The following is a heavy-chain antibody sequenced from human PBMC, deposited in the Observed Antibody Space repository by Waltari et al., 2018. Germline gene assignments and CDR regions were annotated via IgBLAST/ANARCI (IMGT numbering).Heavy chain of an antibody. CDR1: GFTFSSYA. J-gene: IGHJ4*02. D-gene: IGHD5-12*01. CDR3: AKEGFRDGGYNPFDY. Sequence: EVQLLESGGGLVQPGGSLRLSCAASGFTFSSYAMSWVRQATGKGLEWVSVIYSGGSTYYADSVKGRFTISRDNSKNTLYLQMNSLRAEDTAVYYCAKEGFRDGGYNPFDYWGQGTLVTVSS. V-gene: IGHV3-23*03. CDR2: IYSGGST.